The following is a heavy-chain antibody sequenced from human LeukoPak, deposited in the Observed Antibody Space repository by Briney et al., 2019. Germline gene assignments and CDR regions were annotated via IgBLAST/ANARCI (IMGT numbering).Heavy chain of an antibody. CDR2: IRYDGSNK. CDR3: AKDGVGYGGSEFDY. D-gene: IGHD4-23*01. J-gene: IGHJ4*02. CDR1: GFTFSSYG. Sequence: GGSLRLSCAASGFTFSSYGMHWVRQAPGKGLEWVAFIRYDGSNKYYADSVKGRFTISRDNSKNTLYLQMDSLRAEDTAVYYCAKDGVGYGGSEFDYWGQGTLVTVSS. V-gene: IGHV3-30*02.